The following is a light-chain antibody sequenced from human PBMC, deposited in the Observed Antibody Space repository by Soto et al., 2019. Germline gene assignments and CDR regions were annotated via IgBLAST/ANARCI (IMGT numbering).Light chain of an antibody. CDR2: DAS. V-gene: IGKV1-33*01. CDR3: QQYDSLPFT. Sequence: DIQMTQSPSSLSASVGDRVAITCQASQDISNFLNWYQQKPGKAPKLLTYDASDLETGVPSRFSGGGSGTDFTFTISNLQPEDFATYYCQQYDSLPFTFGPGTTGDIK. CDR1: QDISNF. J-gene: IGKJ3*01.